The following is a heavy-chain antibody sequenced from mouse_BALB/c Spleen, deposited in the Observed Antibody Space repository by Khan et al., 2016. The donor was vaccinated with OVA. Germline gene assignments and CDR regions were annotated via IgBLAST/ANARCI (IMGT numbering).Heavy chain of an antibody. V-gene: IGHV1-18*01. D-gene: IGHD2-14*01. J-gene: IGHJ2*01. Sequence: VRLQQSGPELVKPGASVKIPCKASGYTFTDYNMDWVKQSHGESLEWIGDINPNNGGTIYNQKFKGKATLTVDKSSSTAYMALRSLTSEDAAVYFCTRKENRYDGDFDYWGQGTTLTVSS. CDR1: GYTFTDYN. CDR3: TRKENRYDGDFDY. CDR2: INPNNGGT.